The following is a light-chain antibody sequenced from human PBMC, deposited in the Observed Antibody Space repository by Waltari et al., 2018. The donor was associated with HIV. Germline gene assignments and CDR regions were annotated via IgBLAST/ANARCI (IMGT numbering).Light chain of an antibody. V-gene: IGLV2-11*01. CDR3: CSYAGSYTWV. CDR1: SSDVGGYKS. Sequence: QSALTQPRSVSGSPGQSVTISCTGTSSDVGGYKSVSWYQQHPAKAPTLSIYDVTKRPSGVRDRFSGSKSGNPASLTISGLEAEDEADYYCCSYAGSYTWVFGGGTTLTVL. J-gene: IGLJ3*02. CDR2: DVT.